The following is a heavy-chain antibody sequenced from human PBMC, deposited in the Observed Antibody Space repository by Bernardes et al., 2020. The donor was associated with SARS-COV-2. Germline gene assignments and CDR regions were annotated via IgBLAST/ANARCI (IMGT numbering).Heavy chain of an antibody. D-gene: IGHD6-6*01. J-gene: IGHJ4*02. CDR1: GFTFSSYW. CDR2: IQSDGSIT. V-gene: IGHV3-74*01. CDR3: ARGYASLAVY. Sequence: GRSLRLSCAASGFTFSSYWMHWVRKAPGKGLVWVSGIQSDGSITTYADSVKGRFTISRDNAKNTLYLQMNSLRAEDTAVYYCARGYASLAVYWGQGTLVTVS.